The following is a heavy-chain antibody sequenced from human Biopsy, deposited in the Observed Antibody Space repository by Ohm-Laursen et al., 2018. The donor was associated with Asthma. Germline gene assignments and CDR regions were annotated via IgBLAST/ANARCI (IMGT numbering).Heavy chain of an antibody. CDR2: IKKDGSET. V-gene: IGHV3-7*01. D-gene: IGHD3-3*02. CDR1: GFTFNSYW. J-gene: IGHJ1*01. Sequence: SLRLSCAASGFTFNSYWMSWVRQAPGKGLEWVANIKKDGSETYYVDSVKGRFTISRDNAKNSLYLQMNSLRAEDTAVYYCARTFHFWSPYHAEHYQLWGQGTLVTVSS. CDR3: ARTFHFWSPYHAEHYQL.